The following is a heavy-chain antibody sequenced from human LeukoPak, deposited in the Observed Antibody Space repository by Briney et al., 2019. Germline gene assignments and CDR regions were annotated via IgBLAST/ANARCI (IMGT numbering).Heavy chain of an antibody. CDR3: AKVKFSAKYYYGMDV. J-gene: IGHJ6*02. CDR2: ISYDGNNR. V-gene: IGHV3-30*18. D-gene: IGHD3-3*01. Sequence: GGSLRLSCAASGFTFSSYGMHWVRQAPGKGLEWVAVISYDGNNRYYADSVKGRFTISRDNSKNTLYLQMNSLSAEDTAVFYCAKVKFSAKYYYGMDVWGQGTTVTVSS. CDR1: GFTFSSYG.